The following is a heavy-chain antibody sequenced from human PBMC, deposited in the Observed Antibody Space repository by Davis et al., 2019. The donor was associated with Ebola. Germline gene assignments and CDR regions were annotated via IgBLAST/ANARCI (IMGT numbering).Heavy chain of an antibody. J-gene: IGHJ6*02. CDR2: ISGSGGST. CDR1: GFTFSSYA. V-gene: IGHV3-23*01. CDR3: AKLVFGVVIHYYGMDV. D-gene: IGHD3-3*01. Sequence: PGGSLRLSCAASGFTFSSYAMSWVRQAPGKGLEWVSAISGSGGSTYYADSVKGRFTISRDNSKNTLYLQMNSLRAEDTAVYYCAKLVFGVVIHYYGMDVWGQGTTVTVSS.